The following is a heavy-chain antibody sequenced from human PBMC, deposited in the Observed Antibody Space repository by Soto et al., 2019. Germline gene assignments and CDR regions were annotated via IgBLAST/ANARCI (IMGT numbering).Heavy chain of an antibody. CDR2: ISYDGSNK. D-gene: IGHD4-4*01. CDR1: GFTFSNYG. J-gene: IGHJ4*02. V-gene: IGHV3-30*03. Sequence: GGSLRLSCAASGFTFSNYGMHWVRQAPGKGLEWVAVISYDGSNKYYADSVKGRFTISRDNSKNTLYLQMTSLRAEDTAVYYCAREDYSNFDYWGQGTLVTVSS. CDR3: AREDYSNFDY.